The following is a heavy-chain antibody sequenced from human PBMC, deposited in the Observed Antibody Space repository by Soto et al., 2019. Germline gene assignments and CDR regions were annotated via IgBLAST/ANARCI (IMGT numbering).Heavy chain of an antibody. Sequence: QVELVESGGGLVQSGTSLRLSCAASGFIFRNYAMHWVRQAPGKGLEWVADISYDERNIHYPDSVKGRFTISRDNSKNTLFLQMNNLRPEDTAVYYCARDSWGFDCWGQGTLVTVSS. CDR1: GFIFRNYA. CDR3: ARDSWGFDC. D-gene: IGHD2-15*01. CDR2: ISYDERNI. V-gene: IGHV3-30*04. J-gene: IGHJ4*02.